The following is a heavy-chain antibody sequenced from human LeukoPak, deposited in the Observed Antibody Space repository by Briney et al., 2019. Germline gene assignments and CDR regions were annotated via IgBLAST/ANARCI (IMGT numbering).Heavy chain of an antibody. CDR3: ARLLPLQGGDV. D-gene: IGHD2-15*01. J-gene: IGHJ6*02. CDR2: IDHSGGT. V-gene: IGHV4-34*01. CDR1: GASFTGYY. Sequence: SETLSLTCAVYGASFTGYYWSWFRQPPGKGLEWIGEIDHSGGTNYNPSLKSRVTISLDTSNNQFSLKLNSVTAADTAVYYCARLLPLQGGDVWGQGTTVTVSS.